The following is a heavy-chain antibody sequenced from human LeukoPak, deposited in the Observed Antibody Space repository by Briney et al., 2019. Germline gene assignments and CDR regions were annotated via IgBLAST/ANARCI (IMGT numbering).Heavy chain of an antibody. CDR3: ARKTYCSGGRCYGENWFDP. CDR2: IFYTGNA. V-gene: IGHV4-59*08. CDR1: GGSISGYH. Sequence: SETLSLTCTVTGGSISGYHWNWIRQSPGKGLEWNANIFYTGNADYNPSLKSRVTISVDMSKNEISLLLSSVTAADTAVYYCARKTYCSGGRCYGENWFDPWGQGTLVTVSS. J-gene: IGHJ5*02. D-gene: IGHD2-15*01.